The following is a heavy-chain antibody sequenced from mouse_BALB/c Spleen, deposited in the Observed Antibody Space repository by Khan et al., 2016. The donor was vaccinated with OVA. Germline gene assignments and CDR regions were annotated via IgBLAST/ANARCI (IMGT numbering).Heavy chain of an antibody. CDR1: GYSITSDYA. Sequence: QLEESGPGLVKPSQSLSLTCTVTGYSITSDYAWDWIRQFPGNKLEWMGYISYGGSTSYSPSLKSRISITRDTSKNQFFLQLNSVTTEDTATYYCARKNYYGYAMDYWGQGTSVTVS. D-gene: IGHD1-1*01. J-gene: IGHJ4*01. CDR2: ISYGGST. V-gene: IGHV3-2*02. CDR3: ARKNYYGYAMDY.